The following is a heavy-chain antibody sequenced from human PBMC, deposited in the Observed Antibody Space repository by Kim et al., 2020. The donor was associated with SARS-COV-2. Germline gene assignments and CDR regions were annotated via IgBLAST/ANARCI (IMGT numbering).Heavy chain of an antibody. D-gene: IGHD2-15*01. Sequence: GGSLRLSCTASGFTFGDYAMSWFRQAPGKGLEWVGFIRSKAYGGTTEYAASVKGRFTISRDDSKSIAYLQMNSLKTEDTAVYYCTRDVGGYCSGGSCVWGQGTLVTVSS. CDR1: GFTFGDYA. J-gene: IGHJ4*02. V-gene: IGHV3-49*03. CDR3: TRDVGGYCSGGSCV. CDR2: IRSKAYGGTT.